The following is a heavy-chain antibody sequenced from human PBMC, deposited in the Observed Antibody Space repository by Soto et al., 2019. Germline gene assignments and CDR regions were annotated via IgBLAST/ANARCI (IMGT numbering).Heavy chain of an antibody. D-gene: IGHD2-15*01. CDR3: ARGGRSGDY. CDR1: GFTFSSYW. V-gene: IGHV3-7*01. J-gene: IGHJ4*02. Sequence: EVQLVESGGGLVQPGGSLRLSCAASGFTFSSYWMSWVRKAPGKGLEWVANIKQDGSEKYYVDSVKGRFTISRDNAKHSLSLQMNSLRAEDTAVYYCARGGRSGDYLGKGTLGTVSS. CDR2: IKQDGSEK.